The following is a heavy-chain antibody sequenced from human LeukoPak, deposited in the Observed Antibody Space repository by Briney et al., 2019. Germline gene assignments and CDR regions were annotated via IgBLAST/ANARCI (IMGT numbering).Heavy chain of an antibody. V-gene: IGHV5-51*01. J-gene: IGHJ6*02. CDR2: IYPGDSDA. Sequence: GESLKISCKGSGYSFTSYWIGWVRQMPGKGLEWMGIIYPGDSDARYSPSFQGQVTISADKSISTAYLQWSSLKASDTAMYYCARHRSTLFNGITMVRGVTNYGMDVWGQGTTVTVSS. CDR3: ARHRSTLFNGITMVRGVTNYGMDV. D-gene: IGHD3-10*01. CDR1: GYSFTSYW.